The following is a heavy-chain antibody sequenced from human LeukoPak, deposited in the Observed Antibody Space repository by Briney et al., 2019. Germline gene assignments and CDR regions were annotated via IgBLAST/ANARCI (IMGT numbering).Heavy chain of an antibody. CDR2: INHSGST. D-gene: IGHD3-10*01. Sequence: PSETLSLTCAVYGGSFSGYYWSWIRQPPGKGLEWIGEINHSGSTNYNPSLKSRVTISVGPSKNQFSLKLSSVTAADTAVYYCARASMVRGAVRFDPWGQGTLVTVSS. V-gene: IGHV4-34*01. CDR1: GGSFSGYY. J-gene: IGHJ5*02. CDR3: ARASMVRGAVRFDP.